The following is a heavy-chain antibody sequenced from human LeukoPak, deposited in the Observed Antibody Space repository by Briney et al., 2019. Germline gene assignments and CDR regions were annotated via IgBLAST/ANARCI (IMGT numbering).Heavy chain of an antibody. Sequence: ASVKVSCKASGGTFSSYAISWVRQAPGQGLEWMGRIIPTLGIANYAQKFQGRVTITADKSTSTAYMELSSLRSEDTAVYYCASHSGSSQEGFDYWGQGTLVTVSS. J-gene: IGHJ4*02. CDR2: IIPTLGIA. CDR3: ASHSGSSQEGFDY. V-gene: IGHV1-69*04. CDR1: GGTFSSYA. D-gene: IGHD1-26*01.